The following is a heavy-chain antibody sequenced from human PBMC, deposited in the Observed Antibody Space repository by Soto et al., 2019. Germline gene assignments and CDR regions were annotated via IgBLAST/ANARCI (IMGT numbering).Heavy chain of an antibody. D-gene: IGHD2-15*01. CDR2: INHSGST. Sequence: QVPLQQWGAGLLKPSETLSLTCAVYGGSFSGYYWSWIRQPPGKGLEWIGEINHSGSTNYNPSLKSRVTISVDTSKNQFSLKLSSVTAADTAVYYCARVKRGGSFDYWGQGTLVTVSS. V-gene: IGHV4-34*01. CDR1: GGSFSGYY. CDR3: ARVKRGGSFDY. J-gene: IGHJ4*02.